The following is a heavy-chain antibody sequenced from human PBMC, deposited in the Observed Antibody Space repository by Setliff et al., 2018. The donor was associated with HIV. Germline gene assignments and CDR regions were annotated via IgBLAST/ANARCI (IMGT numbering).Heavy chain of an antibody. CDR3: ARARGPPLPVLDL. V-gene: IGHV4-34*01. D-gene: IGHD3-10*01. CDR1: GGSFSGYY. Sequence: NPSETLSLTCAVYGGSFSGYYWSWIRQPPGKGLEWIGEINHSGSTNYNPSLKSRVTILVDTSKNQFSLKLSSVTAADTAVYFCARARGPPLPVLDLWGQGTLVTVSS. CDR2: INHSGST. J-gene: IGHJ5*02.